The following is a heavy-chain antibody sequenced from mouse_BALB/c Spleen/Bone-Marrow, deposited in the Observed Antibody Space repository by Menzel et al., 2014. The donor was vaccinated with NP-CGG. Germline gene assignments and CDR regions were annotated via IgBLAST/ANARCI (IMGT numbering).Heavy chain of an antibody. Sequence: VQLVESGPELVRPGASVKISCKASGYEFSDSWMNWVKQRPGQGLEWIGRIYPGDGDSIYNGKFKGKATLTSDKFSSTAYMQLSSLTSVDSAVYFCARSLSVVTPMDYRGQGTSVTVSS. V-gene: IGHV1-82*01. CDR1: GYEFSDSW. D-gene: IGHD1-1*01. CDR3: ARSLSVVTPMDY. CDR2: IYPGDGDS. J-gene: IGHJ4*01.